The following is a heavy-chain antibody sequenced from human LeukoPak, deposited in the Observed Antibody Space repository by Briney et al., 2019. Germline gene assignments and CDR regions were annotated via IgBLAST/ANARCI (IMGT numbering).Heavy chain of an antibody. J-gene: IGHJ4*02. D-gene: IGHD1-26*01. CDR2: INPSGGST. CDR3: ARDGGSGGSVDYFDY. V-gene: IGHV1-46*01. CDR1: GYTFTSYY. Sequence: ASVSVSCKASGYTFTSYYMHWVRQAPGQGLEWMGIINPSGGSTSYAQKFQGRVTMTRDTSTSTVYMELSSLRSEDTAVYYCARDGGSGGSVDYFDYWGQGTLVTVSS.